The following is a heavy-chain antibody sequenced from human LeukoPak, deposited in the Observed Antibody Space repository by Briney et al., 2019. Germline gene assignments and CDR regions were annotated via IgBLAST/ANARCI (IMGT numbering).Heavy chain of an antibody. D-gene: IGHD3-3*01. CDR1: GFNFANYG. CDR2: LRSTVHGGPA. Sequence: GGSLRLSCSTFGFNFANYGVSWFRQAPGQGLEWVGFLRSTVHGGPAEYAASVEGRFIISRDYSKSIAYLQMNSLKTEDTAVYYCTRAGGYDFWIDYWGQGTLVTVSS. J-gene: IGHJ4*02. V-gene: IGHV3-49*03. CDR3: TRAGGYDFWIDY.